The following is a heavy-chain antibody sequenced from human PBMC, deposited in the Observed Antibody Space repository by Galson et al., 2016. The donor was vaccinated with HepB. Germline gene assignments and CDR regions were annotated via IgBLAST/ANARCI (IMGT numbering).Heavy chain of an antibody. CDR1: GDSVYNNGAA. Sequence: CAISGDSVYNNGAAWVWIRQSPSRGLEWLGRTFYRSTWENHYAGSVKNRITISPDTSRNQFSLQLNSVTLEDTAVYYCARAVMLGRGMDVWGQGLTVTVSS. CDR2: TFYRSTWEN. J-gene: IGHJ6*02. D-gene: IGHD3-10*01. V-gene: IGHV6-1*01. CDR3: ARAVMLGRGMDV.